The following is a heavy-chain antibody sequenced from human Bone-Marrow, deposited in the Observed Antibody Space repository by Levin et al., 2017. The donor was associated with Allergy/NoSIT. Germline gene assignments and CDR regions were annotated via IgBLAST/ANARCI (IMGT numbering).Heavy chain of an antibody. D-gene: IGHD1-26*01. CDR1: GFTVSGNY. J-gene: IGHJ4*02. V-gene: IGHV3-53*01. CDR3: AGGKNAVGATGDY. CDR2: IFSGGST. Sequence: GESLKISCAASGFTVSGNYMSWVRQAPGQGLEWVSVIFSGGSTYYADSVKGRFTISRDNSKNTVYLQMNSLRDEDTALYYCAGGKNAVGATGDYWGQGTLVTVSS.